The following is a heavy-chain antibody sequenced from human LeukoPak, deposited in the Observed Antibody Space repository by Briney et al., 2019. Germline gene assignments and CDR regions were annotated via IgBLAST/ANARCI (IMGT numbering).Heavy chain of an antibody. CDR2: ISGSGGST. V-gene: IGHV3-23*01. D-gene: IGHD3-22*01. CDR1: GFTFSSYA. J-gene: IGHJ3*02. CDR3: AKCRASSGYYYDAFDI. Sequence: PGGSLRLSCAASGFTFSSYAMSWVRQAPGKGLEWVSAISGSGGSTYYADSVKGRFTISRDNSKNTLYLQMNSLRAEDTAVYYCAKCRASSGYYYDAFDIWGQGTMVTVSS.